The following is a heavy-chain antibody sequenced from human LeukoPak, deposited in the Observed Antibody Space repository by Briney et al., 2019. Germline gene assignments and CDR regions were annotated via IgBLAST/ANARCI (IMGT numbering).Heavy chain of an antibody. V-gene: IGHV1-18*01. CDR1: GYTFTSYG. CDR2: ISAYNGNT. CDR3: ARDGEFPDYDFWSGPLNWFDP. D-gene: IGHD3-3*01. Sequence: ASVKVSCKASGYTFTSYGISWVRQAPGQGLEWMGWISAYNGNTNYAQKLQGRVTMTTDTSTSTAYMELRGLRSDDTAVYYCARDGEFPDYDFWSGPLNWFDPWGQGTLVTVSS. J-gene: IGHJ5*02.